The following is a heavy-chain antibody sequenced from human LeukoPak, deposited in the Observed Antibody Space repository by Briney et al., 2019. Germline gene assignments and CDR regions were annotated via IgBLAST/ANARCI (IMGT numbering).Heavy chain of an antibody. J-gene: IGHJ6*03. CDR2: IKQDGSEK. D-gene: IGHD2-2*01. CDR1: GFTFSSYW. V-gene: IGHV3-7*01. Sequence: GGSLRLSCAASGFTFSSYWMSWVRQAPGKGLEWVANIKQDGSEKYYVDSVKGRFTISRDSAKNSLYLQMNSLRAEDTAVYYCARDTLCSSTSCYYYYYMDVWGKGTTVTVSS. CDR3: ARDTLCSSTSCYYYYYMDV.